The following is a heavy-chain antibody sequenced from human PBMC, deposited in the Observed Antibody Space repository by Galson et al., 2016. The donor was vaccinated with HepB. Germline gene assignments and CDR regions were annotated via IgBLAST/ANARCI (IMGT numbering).Heavy chain of an antibody. D-gene: IGHD2-21*01. CDR3: SRGAKVYSEGAS. Sequence: SLRLSCAASGFPFHSYTMNWVRQAPGKGLEWVSSISSGSSYIYYADSLKGRFTISRENAKYSLYLQMDSLRVEDTGIYYCSRGAKVYSEGASWGQGTLVTVSS. V-gene: IGHV3-21*06. J-gene: IGHJ5*02. CDR2: ISSGSSYI. CDR1: GFPFHSYT.